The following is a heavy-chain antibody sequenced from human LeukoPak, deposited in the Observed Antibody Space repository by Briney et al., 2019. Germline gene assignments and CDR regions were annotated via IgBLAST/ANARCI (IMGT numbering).Heavy chain of an antibody. CDR1: GFIFSGYW. CDR3: TKSDWFDP. J-gene: IGHJ5*02. V-gene: IGHV3-74*01. Sequence: GGSLRLSCAASGFIFSGYWMHRVRQAPGKGLVWLSRIKNDGSITSYADFVKGRFTISRDNAKNTLYLQMNSLRVEDTAVYYCTKSDWFDPWGQGTLVTVSS. CDR2: IKNDGSIT. D-gene: IGHD3-3*01.